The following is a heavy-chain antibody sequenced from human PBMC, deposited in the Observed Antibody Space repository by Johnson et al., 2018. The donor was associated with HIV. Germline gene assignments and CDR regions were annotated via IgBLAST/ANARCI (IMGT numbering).Heavy chain of an antibody. D-gene: IGHD1-26*01. J-gene: IGHJ3*02. CDR1: GFTFSSYA. CDR3: QGDSGSYHGNDAFDI. Sequence: VQLVESGGGVVQPGRSLRLSCVASGFTFSSYAMSWVRQAPGKGLEWVSAIGPTGDTYYPGSVKGRFTISRENAKNSLYLQMNSLRAEDTALYYCQGDSGSYHGNDAFDIWGQGTMVTVSS. V-gene: IGHV3-13*01. CDR2: IGPTGDT.